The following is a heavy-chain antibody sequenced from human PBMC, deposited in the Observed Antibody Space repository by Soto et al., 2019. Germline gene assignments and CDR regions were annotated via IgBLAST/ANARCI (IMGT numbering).Heavy chain of an antibody. D-gene: IGHD6-25*01. CDR1: GYTFTSYG. CDR2: VSPNSGAT. V-gene: IGHV1-18*01. Sequence: QVQLVQSEGELRQPGASVTVSCRASGYTFTSYGIIWVRQAPGQGLEWMGYVSPNSGATTYEQNLHDRLTLPTDTSTSTSYLELRILSSDDTAIYYGVREMWTRSGPQNFFNYWGLGALVTGSS. CDR3: VREMWTRSGPQNFFNY. J-gene: IGHJ4*02.